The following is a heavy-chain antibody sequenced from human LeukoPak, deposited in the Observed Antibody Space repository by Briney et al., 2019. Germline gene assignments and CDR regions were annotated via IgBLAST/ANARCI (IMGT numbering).Heavy chain of an antibody. CDR2: INHSGST. D-gene: IGHD3-9*01. J-gene: IGHJ3*02. CDR3: AREILYFNWLFQRQDAFDM. V-gene: IGHV4-34*01. CDR1: GGSFSGYY. Sequence: TSETLSLTCAVYGGSFSGYYWSWIRQPPGKGLEWSGEINHSGSTNYNPSLKSRVTISVDTSKNQFSLKLSSVTAADTAVYYCAREILYFNWLFQRQDAFDMWRQGTMVSVS.